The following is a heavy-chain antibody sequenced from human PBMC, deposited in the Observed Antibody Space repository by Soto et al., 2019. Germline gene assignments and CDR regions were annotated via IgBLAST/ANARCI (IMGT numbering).Heavy chain of an antibody. V-gene: IGHV1-18*01. J-gene: IGHJ4*02. D-gene: IGHD2-15*01. CDR3: ASDGYSDDFDY. Sequence: ASVKVSCKASGYTFTTSGISWVRQAPGQGLEWMGWISVDNGNTNYAQKFQGRVTMTRDTSTNTAYMELRSLRSDDTAVYYCASDGYSDDFDYWRQGALVTVSS. CDR1: GYTFTTSG. CDR2: ISVDNGNT.